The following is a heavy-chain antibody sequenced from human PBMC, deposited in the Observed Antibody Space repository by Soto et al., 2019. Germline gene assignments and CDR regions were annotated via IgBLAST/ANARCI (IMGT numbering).Heavy chain of an antibody. CDR2: ISYDGSNK. CDR3: AKDFARLLSFFDY. D-gene: IGHD2-2*01. CDR1: GFTFSSYG. V-gene: IGHV3-30*18. J-gene: IGHJ4*02. Sequence: QVQLVESGGGVVQPGRSLRLSCAASGFTFSSYGMHWVRQAPGKGLEWVAVISYDGSNKYYADSVKGRFTISRDNSKNTLYLQMNGLRAEDTAVYYCAKDFARLLSFFDYWGQGTLVTVSS.